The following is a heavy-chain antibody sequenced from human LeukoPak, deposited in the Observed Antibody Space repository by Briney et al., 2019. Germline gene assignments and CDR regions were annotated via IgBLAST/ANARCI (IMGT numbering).Heavy chain of an antibody. Sequence: PSETLSLTCAVYGGSFSGYYWSWIRQPPGKGLEWIGEINHSGSTNYNPSLKGRVTISVDTSKNQYSLKLSSVTAADTAVYYCARRQQRYYYDISGHFNWFDPWGQGTLVTVSS. J-gene: IGHJ5*02. D-gene: IGHD3-22*01. V-gene: IGHV4-34*01. CDR3: ARRQQRYYYDISGHFNWFDP. CDR1: GGSFSGYY. CDR2: INHSGST.